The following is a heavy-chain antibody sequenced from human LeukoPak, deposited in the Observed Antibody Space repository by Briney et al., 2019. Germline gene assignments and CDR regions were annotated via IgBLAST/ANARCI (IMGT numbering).Heavy chain of an antibody. CDR3: ARAPGTGDYFDY. CDR1: GDSLSSNSAG. CDR2: TYYRSKSYN. J-gene: IGHJ4*02. D-gene: IGHD3-10*01. Sequence: SQTLSLTCVISGDSLSSNSAGWTWIRQSPSRGLEWLGRTYYRSKSYNDYAVSLRSRITFNPDTSKNQLSLQLNSVTPEDTAVYYCARAPGTGDYFDYWGQGTLVSVSS. V-gene: IGHV6-1*01.